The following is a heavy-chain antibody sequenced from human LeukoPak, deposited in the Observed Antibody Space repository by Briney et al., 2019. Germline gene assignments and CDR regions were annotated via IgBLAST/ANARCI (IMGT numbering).Heavy chain of an antibody. CDR3: ARADEVDDSDYDFWSGYSIDAFDI. CDR2: IWYDGSKK. V-gene: IGHV3-33*01. CDR1: GFTFSSNG. D-gene: IGHD3-3*01. J-gene: IGHJ3*02. Sequence: KSGGSLRLSCAASGFTFSSNGMHWVRQAPGKGLEWVAVIWYDGSKKYYADSVKGRFTISRDNSKNTLDLQMISLRAEDTAVYYCARADEVDDSDYDFWSGYSIDAFDIWGQGTMVTVSS.